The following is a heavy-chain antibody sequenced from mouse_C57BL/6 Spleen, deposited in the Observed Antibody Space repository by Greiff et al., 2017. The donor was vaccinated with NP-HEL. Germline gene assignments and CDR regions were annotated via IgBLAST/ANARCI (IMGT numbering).Heavy chain of an antibody. V-gene: IGHV1-82*01. CDR2: IYPGDGDT. CDR1: GYAFSSSW. D-gene: IGHD2-3*01. CDR3: ARSYDGYYQSPYFDY. J-gene: IGHJ2*01. Sequence: QVQLKQSGPELVKPGASVKISCKASGYAFSSSWMNWVKQRPGKGLEWIGRIYPGDGDTNYNGKFKGKATLTADKSSSTAYMQLSSLTSEDSAVYFCARSYDGYYQSPYFDYWGQGTTLTVSS.